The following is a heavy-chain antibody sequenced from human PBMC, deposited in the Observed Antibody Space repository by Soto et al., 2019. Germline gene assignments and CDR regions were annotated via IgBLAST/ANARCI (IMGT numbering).Heavy chain of an antibody. CDR2: INHSGST. CDR1: GGAFSGYY. Sequence: PSETLSLTCAVYGGAFSGYYWSWIRQPPGKGLEWIGEINHSGSTNYNPSLKSRVTISVDTSKNQFSLKLSSVTAADTAVYYCARERHWFDPWGQGTLVTVSS. V-gene: IGHV4-34*01. J-gene: IGHJ5*02. CDR3: ARERHWFDP.